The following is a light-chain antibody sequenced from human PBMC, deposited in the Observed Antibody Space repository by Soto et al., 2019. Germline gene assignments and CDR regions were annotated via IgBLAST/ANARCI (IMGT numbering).Light chain of an antibody. CDR1: QSVSSN. V-gene: IGKV3-15*01. CDR2: GAS. Sequence: EIVMTQSPATLSVSPGERATLSFRASQSVSSNLAWYQQKPGQAPRLLIYGASTRATGIPARFSGSGSGTEFTRTISSLQSEDFAVYYCQHYNNWPQTFGQGTKVEIK. CDR3: QHYNNWPQT. J-gene: IGKJ1*01.